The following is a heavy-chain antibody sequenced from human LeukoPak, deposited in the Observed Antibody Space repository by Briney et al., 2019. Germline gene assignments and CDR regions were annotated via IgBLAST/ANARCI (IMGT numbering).Heavy chain of an antibody. D-gene: IGHD2-2*01. Sequence: SETLSLTCTVSGGSISSSSYYWGWIRQPPGKGLEWIGTIYHSGSTNYNPSLKSRVTISVDKSKNQFSLKLSSVTAADTAVYYCASRGGVVPAALGVRYNWFDPWGQGTLVTVSS. V-gene: IGHV4-39*07. CDR3: ASRGGVVPAALGVRYNWFDP. CDR1: GGSISSSSYY. CDR2: IYHSGST. J-gene: IGHJ5*02.